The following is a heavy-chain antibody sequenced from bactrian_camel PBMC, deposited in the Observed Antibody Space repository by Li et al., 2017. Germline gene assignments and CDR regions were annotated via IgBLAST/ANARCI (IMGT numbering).Heavy chain of an antibody. D-gene: IGHD6*01. CDR2: IDTGGGST. V-gene: IGHV3S54*01. CDR3: AASGSCGPTRTVVYHEEYRY. CDR1: GLTTTHNA. J-gene: IGHJ4*01. Sequence: HVQLVESGGGSAQAGGSLRLACTASGLTTTHNAVAWFRQAPGQEREGVAAIDTGGGSTYYLNSVKGRFSISFDNAKNTVFLQMNSLKDEDTAKYYCAASGSCGPTRTVVYHEEYRYWVQGTQVTVS.